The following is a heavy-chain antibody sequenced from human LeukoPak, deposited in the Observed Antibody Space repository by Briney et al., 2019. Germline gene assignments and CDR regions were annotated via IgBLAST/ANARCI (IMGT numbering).Heavy chain of an antibody. Sequence: SETLSLTCIVSGDSIRIYYWSWIRQSPGKGLEWIGYIHYSGNTFSNPALKSRVTISIDTPKNQFSLQLRSVTAEDTAVYFCARHADGYNSGFFDFWGPGTMVTVSS. J-gene: IGHJ3*01. D-gene: IGHD5-24*01. CDR1: GDSIRIYY. CDR2: IHYSGNT. CDR3: ARHADGYNSGFFDF. V-gene: IGHV4-59*08.